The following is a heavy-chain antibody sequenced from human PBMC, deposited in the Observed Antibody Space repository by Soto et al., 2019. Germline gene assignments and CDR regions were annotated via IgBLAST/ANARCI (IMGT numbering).Heavy chain of an antibody. D-gene: IGHD6-13*01. CDR3: ARSPSSWYPVFDY. CDR1: GGSISSYY. V-gene: IGHV4-59*08. CDR2: IYYSGST. J-gene: IGHJ4*02. Sequence: SETLSLTCTVSGGSISSYYWSWIRQPPGKGLEWIGYIYYSGSTNYNPSLKSRVTISVDTSKNQFSLKLSSVTAADTAVYYCARSPSSWYPVFDYWGQGTLVTVSS.